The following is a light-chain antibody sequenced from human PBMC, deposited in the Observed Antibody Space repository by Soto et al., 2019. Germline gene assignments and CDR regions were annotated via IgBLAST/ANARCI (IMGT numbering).Light chain of an antibody. CDR1: NIGDKS. J-gene: IGLJ3*02. V-gene: IGLV3-21*04. Sequence: SYELTQPPSVSVAPGETDRITCGGNNIGDKSVHWYQQKPGQAPVLVIYSDTDRPSGIPERFSGSTSGNTATLTISGVEAGDEADYYCQVWDSSSDHVVFGGGTKLTVL. CDR3: QVWDSSSDHVV. CDR2: SDT.